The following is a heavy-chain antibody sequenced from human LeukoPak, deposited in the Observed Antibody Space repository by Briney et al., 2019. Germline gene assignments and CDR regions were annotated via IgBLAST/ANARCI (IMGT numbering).Heavy chain of an antibody. D-gene: IGHD1-1*01. J-gene: IGHJ3*02. Sequence: PGGSLRLSCAASGFTFDDYAMHWVRQAPGKGLEWVSGISWNSGSIGYADSVKGRFTISRDNAKNPLYLQMNSLRAEDTALYYCAKAKHNWNDLHAFDIWGQGTMVTVSS. CDR1: GFTFDDYA. V-gene: IGHV3-9*01. CDR3: AKAKHNWNDLHAFDI. CDR2: ISWNSGSI.